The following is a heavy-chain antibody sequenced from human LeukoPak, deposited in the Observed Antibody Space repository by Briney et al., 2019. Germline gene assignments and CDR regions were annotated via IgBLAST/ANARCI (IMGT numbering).Heavy chain of an antibody. CDR1: GGSFSGYY. J-gene: IGHJ4*02. V-gene: IGHV4-34*01. D-gene: IGHD2-2*01. CDR2: INHSGST. CDR3: ARDSRQTRFDY. Sequence: PSETLSLTCAVYGGSFSGYYWSWIRQPPGKGLEWIGEINHSGSTNYNPSLKSRVTISVDTSKNQFSLKLCSVTAADTAVYYCARDSRQTRFDYWGRGTLVTVSS.